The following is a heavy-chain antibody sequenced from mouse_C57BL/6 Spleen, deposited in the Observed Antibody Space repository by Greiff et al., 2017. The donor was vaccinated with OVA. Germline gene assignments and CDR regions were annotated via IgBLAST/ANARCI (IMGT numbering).Heavy chain of an antibody. J-gene: IGHJ4*01. CDR1: GYTFTSYW. D-gene: IGHD1-1*01. V-gene: IGHV1-64*01. CDR2: IHPNSGST. CDR3: ARRSKYYGSFYYAMDY. Sequence: VQLQQYGAELVKPGASVKLSCKASGYTFTSYWMHWVKQRPGQGLEWIGMIHPNSGSTNYNEKFKSKATLTVDKSSSTAYMQLSSLTSEDSAVYYWARRSKYYGSFYYAMDYWGQGTSVTVSS.